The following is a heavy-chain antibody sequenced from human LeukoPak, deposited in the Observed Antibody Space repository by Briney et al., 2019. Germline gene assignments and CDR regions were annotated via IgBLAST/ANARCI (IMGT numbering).Heavy chain of an antibody. CDR3: AREGTSGGLNWLDP. D-gene: IGHD3-10*01. CDR2: IYYSGST. J-gene: IGHJ5*02. CDR1: GGSISSYY. Sequence: SETLSLTCTVSGGSISSYYWSWIRQPPGKGLEWIGYIYYSGSTNYNPSLKSRVTMSVDTSKNQFFLRLSSVNAADTAVYFCAREGTSGGLNWLDPWGQGTLVTVSS. V-gene: IGHV4-59*12.